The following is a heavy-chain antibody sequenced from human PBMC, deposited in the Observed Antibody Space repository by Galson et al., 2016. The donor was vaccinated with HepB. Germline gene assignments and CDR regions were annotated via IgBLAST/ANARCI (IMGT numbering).Heavy chain of an antibody. CDR3: ASPEPPSAFDI. CDR2: IYSSGTA. J-gene: IGHJ3*02. V-gene: IGHV4-39*01. Sequence: ETLSLTCSVSGGSITDTSYYWGWIRQPPGKGLEWIGSIYSSGTAYYNPSLESRVTISVDTSKNQFSLRLSSVTAADTAVYYCASPEPPSAFDIWGQGTMVTVSS. CDR1: GGSITDTSYY.